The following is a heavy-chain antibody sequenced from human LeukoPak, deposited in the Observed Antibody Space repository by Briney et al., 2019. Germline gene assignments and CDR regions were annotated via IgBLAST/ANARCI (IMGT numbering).Heavy chain of an antibody. V-gene: IGHV3-30*04. CDR2: ISYDGSIK. J-gene: IGHJ4*02. D-gene: IGHD3-22*01. CDR3: ARDYYDTSGYYPWSY. CDR1: GFTFSSYA. Sequence: GGSLRLSCAASGFTFSSYAMHWVRQAPGKGLEWVAVISYDGSIKYYADSVKGRFTISRDNSKNTLYLQMNSLRAEDTAVYYCARDYYDTSGYYPWSYWGQGTLVTVSS.